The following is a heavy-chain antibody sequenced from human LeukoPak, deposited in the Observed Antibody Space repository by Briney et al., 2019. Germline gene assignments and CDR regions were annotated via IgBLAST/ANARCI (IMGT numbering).Heavy chain of an antibody. D-gene: IGHD5-12*01. CDR2: ISSNGGST. CDR1: GFTFSSYA. CDR3: ARQYSGYDRRLDY. Sequence: PGGSLRLSCAASGFTFSSYAMHWVRQAPGKGLEYVSAISSNGGSTYYANSVKGRFTISRDNSKSTLYLQMGSLRAEDMAVYYCARQYSGYDRRLDYWGQGTLVTVSS. J-gene: IGHJ4*02. V-gene: IGHV3-64*01.